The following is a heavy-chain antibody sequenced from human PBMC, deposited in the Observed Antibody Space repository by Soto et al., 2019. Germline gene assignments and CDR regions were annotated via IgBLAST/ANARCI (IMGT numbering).Heavy chain of an antibody. J-gene: IGHJ4*01. D-gene: IGHD2-2*01. CDR1: GFGFTFSTSA. V-gene: IGHV3-23*01. Sequence: QPGGSLRLSCAASGFGFTFSTSAMSWVRQAPGKGLEWVSTFRESGGTTHYANSVKGRFTISRDTSKNMLYLQMNSLRAEDTAIYYCAKDSHWAIISPTPDYWGHGTLVTVSS. CDR2: FRESGGTT. CDR3: AKDSHWAIISPTPDY.